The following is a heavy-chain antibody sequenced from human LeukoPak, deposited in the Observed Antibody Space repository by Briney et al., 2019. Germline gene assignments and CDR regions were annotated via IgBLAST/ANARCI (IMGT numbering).Heavy chain of an antibody. CDR2: IYHSGST. D-gene: IGHD3-10*01. V-gene: IGHV4-30-2*01. Sequence: SETLSLTCTVSGGSISSGGYYWSWIRQPPGKGLEWIGYIYHSGSTYYNPSLKSRVTISVDRSKNQFSLKLSSVTAADTAVYYCASGFVLETNWFDPWGQGTLVTVSS. J-gene: IGHJ5*02. CDR3: ASGFVLETNWFDP. CDR1: GGSISSGGYY.